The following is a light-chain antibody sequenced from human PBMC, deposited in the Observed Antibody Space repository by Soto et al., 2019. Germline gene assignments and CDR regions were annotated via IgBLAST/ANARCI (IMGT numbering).Light chain of an antibody. J-gene: IGKJ5*01. V-gene: IGKV3-15*01. CDR1: QSVSSSY. CDR2: GAS. Sequence: EILLTQSPGTLSLSPGERATLSCRSSQSVSSSYLAWYQQKPGQAPRLLIYGASTRATDIPARFSGGGSVTEFTLTISSLQSEDFAVYYCQQYEKWPPSITFGQGTRLEIK. CDR3: QQYEKWPPSIT.